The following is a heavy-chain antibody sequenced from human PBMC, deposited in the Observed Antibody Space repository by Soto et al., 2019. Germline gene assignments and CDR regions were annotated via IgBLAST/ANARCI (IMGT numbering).Heavy chain of an antibody. J-gene: IGHJ6*02. CDR3: ARDRGIVPAGIFDYYYGMDV. CDR2: ISSSSTYI. CDR1: GLTFSSYS. V-gene: IGHV3-21*01. D-gene: IGHD2-2*01. Sequence: GGSLRLSCAASGLTFSSYSMNWVRQAPGKGLEWVSYISSSSTYIYYGDSVKGRFTISRDNSKNSLYLQMNSLRAEDTAVYYCARDRGIVPAGIFDYYYGMDVWGQGTTVTVSS.